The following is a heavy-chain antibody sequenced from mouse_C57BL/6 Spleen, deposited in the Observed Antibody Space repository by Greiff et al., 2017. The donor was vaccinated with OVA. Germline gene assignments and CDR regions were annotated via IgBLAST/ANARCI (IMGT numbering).Heavy chain of an antibody. CDR2: IWRGGST. CDR1: GFSLTSYG. Sequence: VKLMQSGPGLVQPSQSLSITCTVSGFSLTSYGVHWVRQSPGKGLEWLGVIWRGGSTDYNAAFMSSLSITKDNSKSQVFFTMNSLRADDTAIYYYCKKSPTEGYFDVWGKGTTVTVSS. J-gene: IGHJ1*03. V-gene: IGHV2-5*01. CDR3: CKKSPTEGYFDV.